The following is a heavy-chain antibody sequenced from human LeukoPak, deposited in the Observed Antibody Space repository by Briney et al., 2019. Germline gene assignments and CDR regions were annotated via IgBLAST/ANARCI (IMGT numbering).Heavy chain of an antibody. CDR2: IYYSGST. CDR3: ARAPLGYCSGGSCYYMDV. Sequence: PSETLSLTCTVSGGSISSYYWSWIRQPPGKGLEWIGYIYYSGSTNYNPSLKSRVTISVDTSKNQFSLKLSSVTAADTAVYYCARAPLGYCSGGSCYYMDVWGKGTTVTVSS. V-gene: IGHV4-59*01. D-gene: IGHD2-15*01. J-gene: IGHJ6*03. CDR1: GGSISSYY.